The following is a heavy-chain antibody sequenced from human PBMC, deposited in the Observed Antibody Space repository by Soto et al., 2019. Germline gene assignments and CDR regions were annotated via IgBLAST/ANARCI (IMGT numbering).Heavy chain of an antibody. CDR3: VSGYRYGWEISWFDP. J-gene: IGHJ5*02. Sequence: QVQLVQSGAEVKKPGSSVKVSCKASGGPFSSYAISWVRQAPGQGLEWLGGIIPIFGTAIYAQKFKSSVTSTADESTRIGNMELGSLRSEDTAVYYCVSGYRYGWEISWFDPWGQGTMVTVSS. V-gene: IGHV1-69*12. CDR1: GGPFSSYA. CDR2: IIPIFGTA. D-gene: IGHD5-18*01.